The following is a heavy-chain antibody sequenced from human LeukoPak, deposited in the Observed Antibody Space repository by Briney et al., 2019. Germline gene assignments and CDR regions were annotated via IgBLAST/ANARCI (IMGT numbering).Heavy chain of an antibody. CDR1: GGSFSGYY. Sequence: SETLSLTCAVYGGSFSGYYWSWTRQPPGEGLEWIGEINHSGSTNYNPSLKSRVTISVDTSKNQFSLKLSSVTAADTAVYYGARVRCWFDPWGQGTLVTVSS. J-gene: IGHJ5*02. CDR3: ARVRCWFDP. V-gene: IGHV4-34*01. CDR2: INHSGST.